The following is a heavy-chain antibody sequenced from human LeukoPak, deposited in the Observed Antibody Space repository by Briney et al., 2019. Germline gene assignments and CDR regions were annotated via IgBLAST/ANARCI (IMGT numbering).Heavy chain of an antibody. CDR1: GFTFSSYW. CDR3: ARDKGYYDSSGYSRVYYYYGMDV. J-gene: IGHJ6*02. V-gene: IGHV3-74*01. CDR2: INTDGSST. D-gene: IGHD3-22*01. Sequence: GGSLRLSCAASGFTFSSYWMHWVRQAPGKGLVWVSRINTDGSSTNYADSVKGRFTISRDNAKNTLYLQMNSLRAEDTAVYYCARDKGYYDSSGYSRVYYYYGMDVWGQGTTVTVSS.